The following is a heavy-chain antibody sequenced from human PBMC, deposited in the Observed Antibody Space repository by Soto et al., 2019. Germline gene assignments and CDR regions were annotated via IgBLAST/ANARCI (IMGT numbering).Heavy chain of an antibody. CDR2: IYYSGST. D-gene: IGHD6-13*01. Sequence: PSETLSLTCTVSGGSISSYYWSWIRQPPGKGLEWIGYIYYSGSTNYNPSLKSRVTISVDTSENQFSLKLSSVTAADTAVYYCARVGSSWYRGYYYYGMDVWGQGTTVTVSS. V-gene: IGHV4-59*01. J-gene: IGHJ6*02. CDR3: ARVGSSWYRGYYYYGMDV. CDR1: GGSISSYY.